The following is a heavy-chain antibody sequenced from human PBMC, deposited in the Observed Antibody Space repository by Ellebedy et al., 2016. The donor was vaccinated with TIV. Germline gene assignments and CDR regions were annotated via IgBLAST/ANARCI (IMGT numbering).Heavy chain of an antibody. CDR2: IIAGNGNT. V-gene: IGHV1-3*01. D-gene: IGHD2-21*01. CDR1: GYTFTTYP. CDR3: ARSIGGPGYYYFDY. J-gene: IGHJ4*02. Sequence: ASVKVSXXASGYTFTTYPIHWVRQAPGQSLEWMGLIIAGNGNTHYSQKFQGRVTITRDTSASTAYMELNSLRSENTAVYFCARSIGGPGYYYFDYWGQGNLVTISS.